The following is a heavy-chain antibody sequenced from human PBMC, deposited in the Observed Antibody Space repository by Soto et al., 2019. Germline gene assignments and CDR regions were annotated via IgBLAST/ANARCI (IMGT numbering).Heavy chain of an antibody. CDR2: LYWDGDK. V-gene: IGHV2-5*02. Sequence: SGPTLVNPTQTLTLTCTFSGFSLGTSGEGVGWIRQPPRKALEWLATLYWDGDKRYSPSLRSRLTISKDTSESQVVLTMTNMDAADIATYFCAHRKRTITVATYFDYWGLGSLVTVSS. J-gene: IGHJ4*02. CDR3: AHRKRTITVATYFDY. D-gene: IGHD1-7*01. CDR1: GFSLGTSGEG.